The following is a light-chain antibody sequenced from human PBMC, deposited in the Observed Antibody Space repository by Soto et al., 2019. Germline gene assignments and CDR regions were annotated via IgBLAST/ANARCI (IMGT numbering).Light chain of an antibody. V-gene: IGKV1-9*01. CDR2: AAS. CDR3: QQVNNYPRT. J-gene: IGKJ1*01. Sequence: DIQLTQSPSFLSASVGDRVTITCRASQGISSYLAWYQQKPGKAPKLLIYAASTLQSGVPSRFSGSGSGTDFTLTISSLQPEDFATYYCQQVNNYPRTFGQGTQVEIK. CDR1: QGISSY.